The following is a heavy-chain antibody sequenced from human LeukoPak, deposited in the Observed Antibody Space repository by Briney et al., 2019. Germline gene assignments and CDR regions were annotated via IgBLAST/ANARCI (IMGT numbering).Heavy chain of an antibody. D-gene: IGHD3-3*01. CDR1: GFTFSSYS. CDR2: ISSSSSTI. V-gene: IGHV3-48*04. Sequence: GGSLRLSCAASGFTFSSYSMNWVRQAPGKGLEWVSYISSSSSTIYYADSVKGRFTISRDNAKNSLYLQMNSLRAEDTAVYYCARSTTRGFWSGYYTTGDDAFGIWGQGTMVTVSS. J-gene: IGHJ3*02. CDR3: ARSTTRGFWSGYYTTGDDAFGI.